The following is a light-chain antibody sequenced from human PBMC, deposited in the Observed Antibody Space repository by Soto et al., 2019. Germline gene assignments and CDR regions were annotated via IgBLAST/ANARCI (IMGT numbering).Light chain of an antibody. V-gene: IGKV1-17*03. CDR1: QGISNY. J-gene: IGKJ1*01. CDR3: QHYKMYSPWT. Sequence: DIQMTQSPYAMSASVGDRVTITCRASQGISNYLAWFQQRPGKAPKLLIYDVSSLQSGVPSRFSGSGSGTEFTLTISSLQPDDFATYYCQHYKMYSPWTFGQGTKVDIK. CDR2: DVS.